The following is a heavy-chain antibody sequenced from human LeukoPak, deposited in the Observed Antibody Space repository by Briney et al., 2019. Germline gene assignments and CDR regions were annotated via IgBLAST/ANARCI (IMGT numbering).Heavy chain of an antibody. J-gene: IGHJ4*02. CDR2: IYNAGST. CDR1: GFTVSDTY. CDR3: AKSSDPWGYFDY. V-gene: IGHV3-53*01. D-gene: IGHD3-16*01. Sequence: PGGSLRLSCATSGFTVSDTYMSWVRQAPGKGLEWVSVIYNAGSTYYADSVKGRFTISSDNSKTTLYLQMNSLRVEDTAMYYCAKSSDPWGYFDYWGQGTLVTVSS.